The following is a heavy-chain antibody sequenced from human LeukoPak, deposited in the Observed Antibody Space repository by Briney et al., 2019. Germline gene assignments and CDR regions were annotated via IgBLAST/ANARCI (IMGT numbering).Heavy chain of an antibody. V-gene: IGHV3-30*02. CDR3: ATDGFDTKIQY. Sequence: PGGSLRLSCAASGFTFSNYGMHWVRQAPGKGLEWVALISFDGSQKYYADSVRGRFTISRDTSKNTLYLQLNSLRAEDTAVYYCATDGFDTKIQYWGQGTLVSVSS. J-gene: IGHJ1*01. D-gene: IGHD3-3*01. CDR2: ISFDGSQK. CDR1: GFTFSNYG.